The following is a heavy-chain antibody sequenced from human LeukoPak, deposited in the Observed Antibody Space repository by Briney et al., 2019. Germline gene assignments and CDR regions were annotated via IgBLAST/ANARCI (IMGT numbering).Heavy chain of an antibody. Sequence: GGSLRLSCAASGFTFSSYAMSWVRQAPGKGLEWVSAISGSGGSTYYADSVKGRFTISRDNSKNTLYLQMNSLRAEDTAVYYCANVGDWGLNPYLTADYWGQGTLVTVSS. CDR2: ISGSGGST. D-gene: IGHD3/OR15-3a*01. CDR3: ANVGDWGLNPYLTADY. J-gene: IGHJ4*02. CDR1: GFTFSSYA. V-gene: IGHV3-23*01.